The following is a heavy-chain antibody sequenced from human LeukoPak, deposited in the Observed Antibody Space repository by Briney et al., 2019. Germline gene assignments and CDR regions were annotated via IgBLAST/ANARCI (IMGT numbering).Heavy chain of an antibody. D-gene: IGHD1-7*01. CDR1: GFTFSGFS. CDR2: IKQDGSER. J-gene: IGHJ4*02. CDR3: ARAGGHWHYVY. Sequence: GGSLRLSCAASGFTFSGFSMSWVRQSPTKGLEWVANIKQDGSERYYVDSVKGRFTISRDNAKNSLSLQMNNLRVEDTAVYYCARAGGHWHYVYWGQGIVVTVSS. V-gene: IGHV3-7*01.